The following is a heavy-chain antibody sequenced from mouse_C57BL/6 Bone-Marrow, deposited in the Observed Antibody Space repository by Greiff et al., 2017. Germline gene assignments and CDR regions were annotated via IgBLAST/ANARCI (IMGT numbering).Heavy chain of an antibody. D-gene: IGHD1-1*01. CDR3: ARSRYYGSSLAWFAY. Sequence: QVQLQQSGAELVRPGASVKMSCKASGYTFTSYNMHWVKQTPRQGLEWIGAIYPGNGDTSYNQKFKGKATLTVDKSSSTAYRQLSSLTSEDSAVYFCARSRYYGSSLAWFAYWGQGTLVTVSA. J-gene: IGHJ3*01. V-gene: IGHV1-12*01. CDR1: GYTFTSYN. CDR2: IYPGNGDT.